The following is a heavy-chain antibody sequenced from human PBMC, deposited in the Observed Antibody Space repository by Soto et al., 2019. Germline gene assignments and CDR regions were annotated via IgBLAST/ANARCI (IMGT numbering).Heavy chain of an antibody. CDR2: ISSSGTII. CDR3: ARAFRDGAFDV. J-gene: IGHJ3*01. CDR1: GFTFSDYY. Sequence: QVQLVESGGDLVKPGGSLRLSCAASGFTFSDYYMSWIRQAPGEGVELVSYISSSGTIIYYPDSVKGRFTISRDNAKNSLSLQMNTLSAEGTAVYYCARAFRDGAFDVWGQGAMVTVSS. V-gene: IGHV3-11*01.